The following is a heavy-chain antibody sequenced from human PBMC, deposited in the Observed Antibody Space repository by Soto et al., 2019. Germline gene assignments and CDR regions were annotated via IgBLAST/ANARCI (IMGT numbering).Heavy chain of an antibody. CDR1: GYTFTSYG. D-gene: IGHD3-3*01. J-gene: IGHJ5*02. Sequence: GASVKVSCKASGYTFTSYGISWVRQAPGQGLEWMGWISAYNGNTNYAQKFQGRVTITRDTSASTAYMELRSLRSDDTAVYYCAGPYPYYDFLPGIDTWGREPLVTFPS. CDR2: ISAYNGNT. CDR3: AGPYPYYDFLPGIDT. V-gene: IGHV1-18*01.